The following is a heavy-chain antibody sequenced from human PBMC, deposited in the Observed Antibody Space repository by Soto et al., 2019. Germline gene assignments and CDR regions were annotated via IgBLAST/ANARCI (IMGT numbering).Heavy chain of an antibody. CDR1: GGSISSGGYS. V-gene: IGHV4-30-2*01. CDR2: IYHSGST. CDR3: ARGIEVTGELDY. Sequence: SETLSLTCAVSGGSISSGGYSWSWIRQPPGKGLEWIGYIYHSGSTYYNPSLKSRVTISVDRSKNQFSLKLSSVTAADTAVYYCARGIEVTGELDYGVQGPLATVPS. J-gene: IGHJ4*02. D-gene: IGHD7-27*01.